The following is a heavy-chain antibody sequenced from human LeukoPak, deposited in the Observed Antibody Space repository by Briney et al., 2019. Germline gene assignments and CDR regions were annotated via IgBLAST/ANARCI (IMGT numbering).Heavy chain of an antibody. CDR3: ARLVATTGRLYFDY. J-gene: IGHJ4*02. V-gene: IGHV3-53*01. Sequence: GGSLRLSCAASGFTVSSSYMGWVRQAPGKGLEYVSVIYSGGNTYYAGSVKGRFTISRDNSKNTVYLQMNSLRAEDTAVFYCARLVATTGRLYFDYWGQGTLVTVSS. CDR2: IYSGGNT. D-gene: IGHD1-1*01. CDR1: GFTVSSSY.